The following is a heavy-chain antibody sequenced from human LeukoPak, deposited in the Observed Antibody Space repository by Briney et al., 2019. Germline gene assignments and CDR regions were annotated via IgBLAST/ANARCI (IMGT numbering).Heavy chain of an antibody. CDR3: ARAMDY. Sequence: GGSLRVSCAASGFTFNAFGMNWVRQAPGKGLEWVANIKQDGSEKYYVDSVKGRFTISRDNAKNSLYLQMNSLRAEDTAVYYCARAMDYWGQGTLVTVSS. J-gene: IGHJ4*02. CDR2: IKQDGSEK. V-gene: IGHV3-7*03. CDR1: GFTFNAFG.